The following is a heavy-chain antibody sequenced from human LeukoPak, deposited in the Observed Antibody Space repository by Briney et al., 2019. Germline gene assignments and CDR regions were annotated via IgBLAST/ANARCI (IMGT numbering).Heavy chain of an antibody. V-gene: IGHV5-51*01. J-gene: IGHJ4*02. CDR1: GYSFPSYW. Sequence: GESLKISCKGSGYSFPSYWIAWVRQMPGKGLEWLGIIYPGNSDTRYSPSFQGQVTISADKSITTAYLQWSSLKASDSGMYYCARRLAATGTGWNDYWGQGTLVTVSS. CDR3: ARRLAATGTGWNDY. CDR2: IYPGNSDT. D-gene: IGHD6-13*01.